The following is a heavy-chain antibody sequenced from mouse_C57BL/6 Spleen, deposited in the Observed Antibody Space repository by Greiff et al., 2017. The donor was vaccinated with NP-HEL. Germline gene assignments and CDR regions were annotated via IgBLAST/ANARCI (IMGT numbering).Heavy chain of an antibody. CDR3: ARQTGTWYFDV. CDR2: IYPGDGDT. J-gene: IGHJ1*03. V-gene: IGHV1-82*01. Sequence: PLQQSGPELVKPGASVKISCKASGYAFSSSWMNWVKQRPGKGLEWIGRIYPGDGDTNYNGKFKGKATLTADKSSSTAYMQLSSLTSEDSAVYFCARQTGTWYFDVWGTGTTVTVSS. CDR1: GYAFSSSW. D-gene: IGHD4-1*01.